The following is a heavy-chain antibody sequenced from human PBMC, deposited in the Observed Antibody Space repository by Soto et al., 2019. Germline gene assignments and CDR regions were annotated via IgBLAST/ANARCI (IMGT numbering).Heavy chain of an antibody. CDR1: GGTFSSYA. D-gene: IGHD2-2*01. Sequence: ASVKVSCKASGGTFSSYAISWVRQAPGQGLEWMGGIIPIFGTANYAQKFQGRVTITADESTSTAYMELSSLRSEDTAVYYCANHIVVVPAASWATVRNLEYNETFYYYGMDVWGQGTTVTVSS. CDR3: ANHIVVVPAASWATVRNLEYNETFYYYGMDV. J-gene: IGHJ6*02. V-gene: IGHV1-69*13. CDR2: IIPIFGTA.